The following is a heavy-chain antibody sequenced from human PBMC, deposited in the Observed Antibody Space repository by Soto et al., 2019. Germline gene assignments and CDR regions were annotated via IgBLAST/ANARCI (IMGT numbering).Heavy chain of an antibody. CDR2: IYYSGST. J-gene: IGHJ4*02. CDR3: AREGVRGVTPFDY. Sequence: PSETLSLTCTVSGGSISSSSYYWGWILHPPGKGLEWIGSIYYSGSTYYNPSLKSRVTISVDTSKNQFSLKLSSVTAADTAVYYCAREGVRGVTPFDYWGQGTLVTVSS. CDR1: GGSISSSSYY. D-gene: IGHD3-10*01. V-gene: IGHV4-39*01.